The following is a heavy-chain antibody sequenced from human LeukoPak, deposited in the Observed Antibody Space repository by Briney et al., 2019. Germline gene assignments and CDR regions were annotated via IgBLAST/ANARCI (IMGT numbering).Heavy chain of an antibody. V-gene: IGHV1-24*01. J-gene: IGHJ4*02. Sequence: ASVKVSCKVSGYRFTELSRHWVRQAPGKGLEWLGGFDLVHGDTIYAQKFQGRVTMTEDTTTDTSYMELSSLGSEDTAVYFCTAGRAYSLLDFWGQGTLVIVSS. CDR2: FDLVHGDT. D-gene: IGHD5-18*01. CDR3: TAGRAYSLLDF. CDR1: GYRFTELS.